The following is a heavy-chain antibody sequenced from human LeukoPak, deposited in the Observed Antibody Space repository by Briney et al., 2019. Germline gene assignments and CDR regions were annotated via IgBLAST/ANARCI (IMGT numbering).Heavy chain of an antibody. CDR3: ARGRPGYYFDY. J-gene: IGHJ4*02. CDR2: IYTGGNT. D-gene: IGHD2-2*01. Sequence: PGGSLRLSCAAFAFTVSSNYMSWVRLAPGKGLEWVSVIYTGGNTYYADSVKGGFTISRDNSKNTLYLQMNSLRAEDTAVYYCARGRPGYYFDYWGQGTLVTVSS. CDR1: AFTVSSNY. V-gene: IGHV3-66*01.